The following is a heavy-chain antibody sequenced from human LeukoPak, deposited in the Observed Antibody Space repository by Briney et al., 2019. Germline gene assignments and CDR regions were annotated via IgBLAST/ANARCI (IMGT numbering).Heavy chain of an antibody. D-gene: IGHD3-10*01. J-gene: IGHJ3*02. CDR3: ARNFVRGVIIIYAFDI. Sequence: SETLSLTCTVSGDSFSSSNYFWVWIRQPPGKGLEWIGSIYYSGSSYYNPSLKSRVTISVDTSKNHFSLKLRSVMAADTAVYYCARNFVRGVIIIYAFDIWGQGTMVTVSS. CDR2: IYYSGSS. CDR1: GDSFSSSNYF. V-gene: IGHV4-39*02.